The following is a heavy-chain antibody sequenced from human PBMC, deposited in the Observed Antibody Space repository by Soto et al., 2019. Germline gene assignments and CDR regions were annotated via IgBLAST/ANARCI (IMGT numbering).Heavy chain of an antibody. V-gene: IGHV5-51*01. Sequence: CKAFAYEVCSAWIGLVRQMPGKGLEWMGIIKPGTLDIRYSPSLRGHVTISADEGLSTGYLQRYSLKDSDSGMYYCGRQLSHICDFWGQGTLVTVSS. J-gene: IGHJ4*02. D-gene: IGHD3-3*02. CDR3: GRQLSHICDF. CDR1: AYEVCSAW. CDR2: IKPGTLDI.